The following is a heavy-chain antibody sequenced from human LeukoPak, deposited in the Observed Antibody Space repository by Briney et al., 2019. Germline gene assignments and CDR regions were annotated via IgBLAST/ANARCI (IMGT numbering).Heavy chain of an antibody. CDR2: ISAYNGNT. CDR1: GYTFTSYG. J-gene: IGHJ4*02. CDR3: ARVRESTMISRGHFDY. Sequence: ASVKVPCKASGYTFTSYGISWVRQAPGQGLEWMGWISAYNGNTNYAQKLQGRVTMTTDTSTSTAYMELRSLRSDDTAVYYCARVRESTMISRGHFDYWGQGTLVTVSS. V-gene: IGHV1-18*01. D-gene: IGHD3-22*01.